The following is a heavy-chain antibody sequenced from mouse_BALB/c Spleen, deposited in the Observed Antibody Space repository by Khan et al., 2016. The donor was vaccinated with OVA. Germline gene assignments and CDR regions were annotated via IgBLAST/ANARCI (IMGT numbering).Heavy chain of an antibody. CDR1: GYSITSDYA. CDR3: ARSLYYSFGYAFDC. D-gene: IGHD2-12*01. Sequence: EVELVESGPGLVKPSQSLSLTCTVTGYSITSDYAWNWIRQFPGNKLEWMGYISSTGGTSYNPSLKSRISVTRDTSKNQFFLQLKSVTTEDTATYYCARSLYYSFGYAFDCWGRGTSVTVSS. J-gene: IGHJ4*01. V-gene: IGHV3-2*02. CDR2: ISSTGGT.